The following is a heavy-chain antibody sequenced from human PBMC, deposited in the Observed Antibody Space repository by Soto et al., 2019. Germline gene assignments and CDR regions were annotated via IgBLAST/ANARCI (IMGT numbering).Heavy chain of an antibody. V-gene: IGHV1-46*01. CDR2: INPSGGSA. J-gene: IGHJ4*02. CDR3: AGDHPLGGGRKRDFEY. CDR1: GYTFTDYY. D-gene: IGHD3-16*01. Sequence: QVQLVQSGAEVKKPGASVKVSCKASGYTFTDYYIHWVRQAPGQGLEWMGLINPSGGSASYAQKFRGRATMTRDTSTSTVYMELRSLRSEDTAVYYCAGDHPLGGGRKRDFEYGGQGTLVTVSS.